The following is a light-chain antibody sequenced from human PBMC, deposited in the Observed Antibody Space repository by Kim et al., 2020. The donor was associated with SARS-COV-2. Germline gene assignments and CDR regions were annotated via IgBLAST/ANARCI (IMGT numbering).Light chain of an antibody. J-gene: IGKJ1*01. CDR2: GAS. V-gene: IGKV3-20*01. Sequence: PGERATISCRASQGVSSHYIDWYQQKPGQSPRLLIYGASSRATGIPDRFSGSGSGTDFTLTISRLEPEDFAVYYCQQYGSSPPWTFGQGTKVDIK. CDR1: QGVSSHY. CDR3: QQYGSSPPWT.